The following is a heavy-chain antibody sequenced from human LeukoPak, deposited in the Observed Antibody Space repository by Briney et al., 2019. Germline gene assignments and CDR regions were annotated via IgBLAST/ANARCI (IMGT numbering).Heavy chain of an antibody. V-gene: IGHV6-1*01. J-gene: IGHJ6*02. Sequence: PSQTLSLTCAIPGDSVSSNSAAWNWIRQSPSRGLEWLGRTYYRSKWYNDYAVSVKSRITINPDTSKNQFSLQLNSVTPEDTAVYYCAREGYSSGWSHYYYGMDVWGQGTTVTVSS. D-gene: IGHD6-19*01. CDR3: AREGYSSGWSHYYYGMDV. CDR1: GDSVSSNSAA. CDR2: TYYRSKWYN.